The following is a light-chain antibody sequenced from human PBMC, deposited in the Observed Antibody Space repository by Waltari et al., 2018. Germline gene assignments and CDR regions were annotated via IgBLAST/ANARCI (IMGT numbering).Light chain of an antibody. J-gene: IGLJ3*02. CDR1: SSDVGVYNY. V-gene: IGLV2-14*01. CDR3: SSYTSSSTWV. Sequence: QSALTQPASVSGSPGQSISISCTGTSSDVGVYNYVSWYQQHPGKAPKLMIYEVSNRPSGISNLFSGSKSDNTASLTISGLQAEDEADYYCSSYTSSSTWVFGGGTKLTVL. CDR2: EVS.